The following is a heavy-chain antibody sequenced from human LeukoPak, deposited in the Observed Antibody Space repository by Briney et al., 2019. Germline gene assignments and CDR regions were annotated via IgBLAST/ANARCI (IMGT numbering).Heavy chain of an antibody. CDR2: ISAYNGNT. V-gene: IGHV1-18*01. CDR1: GYIFTSYG. Sequence: ASVKVSCKASGYIFTSYGISWVRQAPGQGLEWMGWISAYNGNTNYAQKLQGRVTMTTDTSTSTAYMELRSLRSDDTAVYYCARVGYDFWSGYYKTDAFDIWGQGTMVTVSS. J-gene: IGHJ3*02. D-gene: IGHD3-3*01. CDR3: ARVGYDFWSGYYKTDAFDI.